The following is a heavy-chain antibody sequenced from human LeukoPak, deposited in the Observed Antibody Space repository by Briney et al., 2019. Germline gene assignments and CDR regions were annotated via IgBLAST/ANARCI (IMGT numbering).Heavy chain of an antibody. CDR3: ARVGSGWYDNWFDP. D-gene: IGHD6-19*01. CDR2: ISAYNGNT. V-gene: IGHV1-18*01. Sequence: VASVKVSCKASGYTFTTYGISWVRQAPGQGLEWMGWISAYNGNTNYAQKLQGRVTMTTDTSTSTAYMELSSLRSEDTAVYYCARVGSGWYDNWFDPWGQGTLVTVSS. CDR1: GYTFTTYG. J-gene: IGHJ5*02.